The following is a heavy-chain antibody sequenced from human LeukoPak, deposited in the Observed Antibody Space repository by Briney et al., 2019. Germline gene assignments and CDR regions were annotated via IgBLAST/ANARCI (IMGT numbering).Heavy chain of an antibody. J-gene: IGHJ4*02. CDR2: ISGRGDAT. CDR3: AREPDDYGDYVGS. V-gene: IGHV3-23*01. CDR1: GFTFSTYA. Sequence: AGGSLRLSCAASGFTFSTYAMSWVRQAPGRGLEWVSTISGRGDATYDADSVKGRFTISRDNAKNSLYLQMNSLRAEDTAVYYCAREPDDYGDYVGSWGQGTLVTVSS. D-gene: IGHD4-17*01.